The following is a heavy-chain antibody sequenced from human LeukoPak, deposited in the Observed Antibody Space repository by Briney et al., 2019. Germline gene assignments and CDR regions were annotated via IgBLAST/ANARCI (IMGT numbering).Heavy chain of an antibody. CDR1: GYTFTSYD. J-gene: IGHJ3*02. Sequence: ASVEVSCKASGYTFTSYDINWVRQATGQGLEWMGWMNPNSGNTGYAQKLQGKVTITRNTSISTAYMELSSLRSEDTAVYYCATYSSSWYGDAFDIWGQGTMVTVSS. D-gene: IGHD6-13*01. CDR3: ATYSSSWYGDAFDI. CDR2: MNPNSGNT. V-gene: IGHV1-8*01.